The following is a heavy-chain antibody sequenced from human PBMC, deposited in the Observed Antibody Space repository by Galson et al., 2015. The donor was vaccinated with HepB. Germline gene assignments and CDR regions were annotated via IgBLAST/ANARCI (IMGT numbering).Heavy chain of an antibody. CDR1: GYSLTGHF. CDR3: ARDLGGRASDV. D-gene: IGHD3-16*01. J-gene: IGHJ3*01. CDR2: INPKSGGT. Sequence: SVKVSCKASGYSLTGHFIYWVRQAPGQGLEWMGWINPKSGGTNYAQKFRGRVTMTRDTSISTVYLEVSRLRADDTAVYYCARDLGGRASDVWGQGTMVIVSS. V-gene: IGHV1-2*02.